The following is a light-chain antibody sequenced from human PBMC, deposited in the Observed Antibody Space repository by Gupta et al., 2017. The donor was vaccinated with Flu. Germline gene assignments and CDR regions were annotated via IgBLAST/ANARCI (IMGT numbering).Light chain of an antibody. CDR3: EQEYNHAIA. CDR2: DAS. J-gene: IGKJ4*01. V-gene: IGKV1-33*01. CDR1: QDISKY. Sequence: DIQMTQSPSSLSASVGDRVTITCQASQDISKYLNWYQQKSGKSPKLLIYDASNSETGVPSTFSGSRSGTDLTFVIRTRPTEDHAHYSCEQEYNHAIAFGRGTKVDIK.